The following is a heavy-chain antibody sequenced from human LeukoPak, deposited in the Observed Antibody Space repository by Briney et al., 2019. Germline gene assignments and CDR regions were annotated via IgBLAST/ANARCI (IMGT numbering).Heavy chain of an antibody. V-gene: IGHV1-46*01. J-gene: IGHJ3*02. D-gene: IGHD3-3*01. CDR1: GYTFTSYY. Sequence: VASVKVSCKASGYTFTSYYMHWVRQAPGQGLEWMGIINPSGGSTSYAQKFQGRVTMTRDTSTSTVYMELSSLRFEDTAVYYCARGGGVLRFLEWLLSHDAFDIWGQGTMVTVSS. CDR3: ARGGGVLRFLEWLLSHDAFDI. CDR2: INPSGGST.